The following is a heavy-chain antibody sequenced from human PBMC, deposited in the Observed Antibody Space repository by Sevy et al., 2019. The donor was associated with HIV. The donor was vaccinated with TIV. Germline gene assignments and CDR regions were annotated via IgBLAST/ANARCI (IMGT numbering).Heavy chain of an antibody. V-gene: IGHV3-43D*04. CDR1: GFTFEDYG. CDR2: ISWDGGST. Sequence: GGSLRLSCAASGFTFEDYGMHWVRQTPGKGLEWVSLISWDGGSTYYADSVKGRFTISSDNSKNSLYLQMNSLRVEDTALYYCAKDTAPIRNYMDVWGKGTTVTVSS. CDR3: AKDTAPIRNYMDV. J-gene: IGHJ6*03.